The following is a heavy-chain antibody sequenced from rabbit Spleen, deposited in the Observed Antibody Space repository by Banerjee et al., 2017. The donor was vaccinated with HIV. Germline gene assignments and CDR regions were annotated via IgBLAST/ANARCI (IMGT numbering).Heavy chain of an antibody. CDR1: GFDFSTYY. Sequence: QSLEESGGDLVQPGASLTLTCTASGFDFSTYYMCWVRQAPGKGLEWIACIDTNDGDTDYANWPKGRFTISKTSSTTVTLQMTSLTAADTATYFCARWTSSDGYFDLWGQGTLVTVS. J-gene: IGHJ4*01. D-gene: IGHD1-1*01. V-gene: IGHV1S40*01. CDR2: IDTNDGDT. CDR3: ARWTSSDGYFDL.